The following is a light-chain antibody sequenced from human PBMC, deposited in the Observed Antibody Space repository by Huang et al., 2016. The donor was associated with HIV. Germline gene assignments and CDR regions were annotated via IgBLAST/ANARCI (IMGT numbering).Light chain of an antibody. Sequence: DIQMTQSPSSLSASVGDRVTITCQASQDINNYLNWYQQRPGRAPKRLIYDASILDTGVPSRFSGSGSGTDFTFTISSLQPEDVATYYCQHYNGYPLTFGQGTR. CDR1: QDINNY. CDR2: DAS. CDR3: QHYNGYPLT. V-gene: IGKV1-33*01. J-gene: IGKJ5*01.